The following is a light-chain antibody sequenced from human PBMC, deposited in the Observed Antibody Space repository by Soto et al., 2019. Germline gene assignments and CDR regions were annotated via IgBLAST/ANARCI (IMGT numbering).Light chain of an antibody. CDR2: DDN. V-gene: IGLV1-51*01. CDR1: SSNIGGNS. CDR3: ASWDSSLSDYV. Sequence: QSVMTQPPSASAAPGQKVTISCSGSSSNIGGNSVSWYQQLPATAPKLLIYDDNKRPSVVPDRFSGSKSGTSATLGITGFQPGDEAHYYCASWDSSLSDYVFGTGTKVTVL. J-gene: IGLJ1*01.